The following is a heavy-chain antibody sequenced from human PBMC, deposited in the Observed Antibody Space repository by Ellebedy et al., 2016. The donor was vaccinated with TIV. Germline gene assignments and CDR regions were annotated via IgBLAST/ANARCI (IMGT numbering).Heavy chain of an antibody. Sequence: GGSLRLXXAASGFTFSSYWMSWVRQAPGKGLEWVANIKQDGSEKYYVDSVKGRFTISRDNAKNSLYLQMNSLRAEDTAVYYCAGHSPQLVLAFDIWGQGTMVTVSS. J-gene: IGHJ3*02. D-gene: IGHD6-13*01. CDR3: AGHSPQLVLAFDI. V-gene: IGHV3-7*03. CDR2: IKQDGSEK. CDR1: GFTFSSYW.